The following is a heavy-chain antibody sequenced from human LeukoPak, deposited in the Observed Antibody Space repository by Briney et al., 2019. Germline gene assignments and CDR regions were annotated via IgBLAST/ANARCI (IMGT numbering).Heavy chain of an antibody. J-gene: IGHJ4*02. CDR1: GYTFTSFY. CDR2: INPSGGTT. D-gene: IGHD3-22*01. V-gene: IGHV1-46*01. CDR3: ARDARPSYDTSGYYFPGDY. Sequence: SVKVSCKASGYTFTSFYIDWVRQAPGQGLEWIAIINPSGGTTRYAQKFQGRVTMTRDTSTSTVYMELSSLRSEDTAVYYCARDARPSYDTSGYYFPGDYWGQGTLVTVSS.